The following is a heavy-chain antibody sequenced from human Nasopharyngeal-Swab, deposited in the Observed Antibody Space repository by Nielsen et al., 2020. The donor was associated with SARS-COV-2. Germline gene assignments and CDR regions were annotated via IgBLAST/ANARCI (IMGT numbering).Heavy chain of an antibody. CDR3: ARARSGTLDF. D-gene: IGHD1-7*01. J-gene: IGHJ4*02. Sequence: WIRQPPGKGLEWVSGINWNGGMTAYADSVKDRFTISRDNAKNSLYLQMNTLTADDTALYYCARARSGTLDFWGQGTLVTVSS. V-gene: IGHV3-20*03. CDR2: INWNGGMT.